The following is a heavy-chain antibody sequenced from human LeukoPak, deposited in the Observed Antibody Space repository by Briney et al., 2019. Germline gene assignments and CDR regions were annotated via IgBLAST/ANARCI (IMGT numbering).Heavy chain of an antibody. Sequence: SETLSLTCTVSGGSISSYYWSWNRQPPGKGLEWIGYIYYSGSTNYNPSLKSRVTISVDTSKNQFSLKLSSVTAADTAVYYCASYGDYGFDYWGQGTLVTVSS. CDR3: ASYGDYGFDY. D-gene: IGHD4-17*01. CDR1: GGSISSYY. V-gene: IGHV4-59*01. J-gene: IGHJ4*02. CDR2: IYYSGST.